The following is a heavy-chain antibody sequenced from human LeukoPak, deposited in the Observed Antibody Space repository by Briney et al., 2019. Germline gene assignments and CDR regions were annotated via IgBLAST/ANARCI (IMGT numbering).Heavy chain of an antibody. V-gene: IGHV3-74*01. CDR2: ISPDGSST. CDR1: GCTFSSYW. J-gene: IGHJ4*02. Sequence: PGGSLRLSCGASGCTFSSYWMHWVRQAPGKGLVWVSRISPDGSSTSYADSVKGRFTISRDNAKNTLDLQMNSLRAEDTALYYCARGYYGSSFGYWGQGTMVTVSS. D-gene: IGHD3-10*01. CDR3: ARGYYGSSFGY.